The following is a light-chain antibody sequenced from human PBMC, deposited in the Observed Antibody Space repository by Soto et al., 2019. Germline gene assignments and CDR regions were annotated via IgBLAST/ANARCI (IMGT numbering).Light chain of an antibody. CDR2: AAS. CDR3: QNPQWA. CDR1: QDISGY. V-gene: IGKV1-9*01. J-gene: IGKJ1*01. Sequence: IQLTQSPSSLSASVGDRVTITCRASQDISGYVAWYQQRPGKAPQLLIYAASALHTGVPSRFSGSGSGTDFTRTLTTLQPEDYGTYYCQNPQWAFGHGTTVEI.